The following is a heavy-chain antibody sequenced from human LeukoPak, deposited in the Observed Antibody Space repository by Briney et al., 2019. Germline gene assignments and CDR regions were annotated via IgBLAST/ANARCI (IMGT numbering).Heavy chain of an antibody. Sequence: PGGSLRLSCAASGFTFSNHAMHWVRQTPGKGLEWVAVISFDANKKYYADSVKGRFTVSRDNFKNTLYLQMNSLRPEDMAIYYCARNSASDYYFDYWGQGTLVTVSS. CDR2: ISFDANKK. CDR1: GFTFSNHA. V-gene: IGHV3-30-3*01. J-gene: IGHJ4*02. CDR3: ARNSASDYYFDY. D-gene: IGHD2-21*02.